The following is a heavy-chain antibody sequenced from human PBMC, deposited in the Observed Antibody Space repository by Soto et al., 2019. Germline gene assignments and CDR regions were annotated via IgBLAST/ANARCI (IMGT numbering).Heavy chain of an antibody. CDR2: ISYDGSNK. J-gene: IGHJ4*02. D-gene: IGHD3-10*01. Sequence: GGSLRLSCAASRFTCSSYAMHWVRQAPGKGLEGVAVISYDGSNKYYADSVKGRFTISRDNSKNTLYLQMNSLRAEDTAVYYCPRDYYCSRSYTRYSGPAPLVTVSS. CDR3: PRDYYCSRSYTRY. CDR1: RFTCSSYA. V-gene: IGHV3-30*14.